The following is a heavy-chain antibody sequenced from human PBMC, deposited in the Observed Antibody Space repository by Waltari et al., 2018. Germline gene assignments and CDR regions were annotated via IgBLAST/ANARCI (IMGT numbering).Heavy chain of an antibody. Sequence: EVQLVESGGGLIQPGGSLRLSCAASGFTVSSNYMSWVRQAPGKGLEWVSVIYSGGSTYYADSVKGRFTISRDNSKNTLYLQMNSLRAEDTAVYYCARERGDEDCGGDCYSGGAFDIWGQGTMVTVSS. CDR2: IYSGGST. J-gene: IGHJ3*02. CDR3: ARERGDEDCGGDCYSGGAFDI. CDR1: GFTVSSNY. V-gene: IGHV3-53*01. D-gene: IGHD2-21*01.